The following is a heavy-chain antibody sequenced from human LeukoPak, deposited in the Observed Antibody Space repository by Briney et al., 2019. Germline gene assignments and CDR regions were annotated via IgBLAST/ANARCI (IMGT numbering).Heavy chain of an antibody. J-gene: IGHJ4*02. D-gene: IGHD3-9*01. Sequence: SETLSLTCTVSGGSISSCDYYWSWIRQPPGKGLEWIGYIYYSGSTYYNPSLKSRVTISVDTSKNQFSLKLSSVTAADTAVYYCARAHYDILTGYSTLDYWGQGTLVTVSS. CDR2: IYYSGST. CDR1: GGSISSCDYY. V-gene: IGHV4-30-4*01. CDR3: ARAHYDILTGYSTLDY.